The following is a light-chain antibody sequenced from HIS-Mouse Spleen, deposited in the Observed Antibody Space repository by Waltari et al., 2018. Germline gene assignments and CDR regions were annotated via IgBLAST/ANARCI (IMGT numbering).Light chain of an antibody. CDR3: QQLNSYPPS. CDR1: PGISSY. V-gene: IGKV1-9*01. J-gene: IGKJ1*01. Sequence: IQLTQSPSFLSASVGDRVTITCRASPGISSYLAWYQQKPGKAPKLLIYSASTLQSGVPSRFSGSGSWIEFTLTISSLQPEYFVTYYCQQLNSYPPSFGQGTKVEI. CDR2: SAS.